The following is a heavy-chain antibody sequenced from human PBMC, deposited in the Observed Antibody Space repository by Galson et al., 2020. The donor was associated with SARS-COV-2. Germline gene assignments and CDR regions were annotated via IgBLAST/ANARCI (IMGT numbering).Heavy chain of an antibody. CDR2: INPNSGGT. J-gene: IGHJ6*02. CDR1: GYTFTGYY. Sequence: ASVKVSCKASGYTFTGYYMHWVRQAPGQGLEWMGWINPNSGGTNYAQKFQGRVTMTRDTSISTAYMELSRLRSDDTAVYYCASNAGRYYYYGMDVWGQGTTVTVSS. D-gene: IGHD1-1*01. CDR3: ASNAGRYYYYGMDV. V-gene: IGHV1-2*02.